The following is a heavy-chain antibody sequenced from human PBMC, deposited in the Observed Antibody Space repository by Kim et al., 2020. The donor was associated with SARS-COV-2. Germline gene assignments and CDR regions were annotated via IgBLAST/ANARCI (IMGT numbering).Heavy chain of an antibody. J-gene: IGHJ4*02. V-gene: IGHV4-39*01. CDR2: IYYSGST. Sequence: SETLSLTCTVSGGSISSSSYFWGWIRQPPGKGLEWIGSIYYSGSTYYNPSLKSQITISVDTSKNQFSLKLSSVTAADTAVYYCARLPGGSRGFFDYWGQGTLVTVSS. CDR1: GGSISSSSYF. D-gene: IGHD1-26*01. CDR3: ARLPGGSRGFFDY.